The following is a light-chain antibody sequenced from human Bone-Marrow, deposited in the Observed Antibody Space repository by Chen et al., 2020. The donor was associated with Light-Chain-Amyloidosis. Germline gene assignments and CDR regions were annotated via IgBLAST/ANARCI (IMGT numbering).Light chain of an antibody. CDR3: QQYGSSPRFT. Sequence: EIVLTQSPGTLSLSPGERATLSCRASQSVSSSYLAWYQQKPGQAPRLLIYAASSRATDIPDRFSGSESGTDFTLTISRLEPEDFAVYYFQQYGSSPRFTFGPGTKVDIK. V-gene: IGKV3-20*01. J-gene: IGKJ3*01. CDR2: AAS. CDR1: QSVSSSY.